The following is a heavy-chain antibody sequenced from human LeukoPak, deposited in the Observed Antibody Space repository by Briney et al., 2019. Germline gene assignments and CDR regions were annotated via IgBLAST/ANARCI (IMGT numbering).Heavy chain of an antibody. CDR2: IIPILGIA. D-gene: IGHD6-19*01. CDR1: GGTFSSYA. CDR3: ARQAVAVYYFDY. J-gene: IGHJ4*02. V-gene: IGHV1-69*04. Sequence: SVKVSCKASGGTFSSYAISWVRQAPGQGLEWMGRIIPILGIANYAQKFQGRVTITADKSTITAYMELSSLRSEDTAVYYCARQAVAVYYFDYWGQGTLVTVSS.